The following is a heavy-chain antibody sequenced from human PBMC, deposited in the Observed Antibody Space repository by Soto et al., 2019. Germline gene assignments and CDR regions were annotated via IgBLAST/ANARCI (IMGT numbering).Heavy chain of an antibody. CDR3: AHFYDSSGYTGY. CDR1: GFSLSTSGVG. V-gene: IGHV2-5*02. Sequence: QITLKESGPPLVKPTQTLTLTYTFSGFSLSTSGVGVGWIRQPPGKALEWLALIYWDDDKRYSPSLKSRLTITKDTSKNQVVLTMTTMDPVDTATYYCAHFYDSSGYTGYWGQGTLVTVSS. J-gene: IGHJ4*02. D-gene: IGHD3-22*01. CDR2: IYWDDDK.